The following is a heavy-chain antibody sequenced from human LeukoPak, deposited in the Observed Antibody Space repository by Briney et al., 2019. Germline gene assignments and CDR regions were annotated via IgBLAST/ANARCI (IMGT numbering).Heavy chain of an antibody. Sequence: GGSLRLSCAASGFTFSSYAMHWVRQAPGKGLEWVTVISYDGSNKYYADSVKGRFTISRDNSKNSLYLQMNSLRAEDMALYYCAKGYYKDYYYYMDVWGKGTTVTVSS. J-gene: IGHJ6*03. CDR2: ISYDGSNK. CDR3: AKGYYKDYYYYMDV. D-gene: IGHD2/OR15-2a*01. V-gene: IGHV3-30-3*01. CDR1: GFTFSSYA.